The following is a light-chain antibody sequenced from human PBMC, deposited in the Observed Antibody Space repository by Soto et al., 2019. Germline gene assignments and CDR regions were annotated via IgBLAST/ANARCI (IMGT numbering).Light chain of an antibody. J-gene: IGKJ3*01. CDR3: QQYGSSPFT. V-gene: IGKV3-20*01. Sequence: DTVLTQSPGTLSLSPGERATLSCRASQNVWSNYLAWYQQKPGQAPRLLMYGASSRATGIPGRFSGGGSGTDFTLTISRLEPEDFAVYYCQQYGSSPFTFGPGTKVDIK. CDR2: GAS. CDR1: QNVWSNY.